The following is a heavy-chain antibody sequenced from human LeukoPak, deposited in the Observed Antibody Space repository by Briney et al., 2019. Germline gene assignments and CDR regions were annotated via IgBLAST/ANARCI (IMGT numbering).Heavy chain of an antibody. CDR2: ISGSGGST. CDR3: AKSISGPYYMDV. J-gene: IGHJ6*03. CDR1: GFTFSSYA. Sequence: GGSLRLSCAASGFTFSSYAMSWVRQAPGKGLEWVSAISGSGGSTYYADSVKGRFTISRDNSKNTLYPQMNSLRAEDTAVYYCAKSISGPYYMDVWGKGTTVTVSS. V-gene: IGHV3-23*01. D-gene: IGHD3-3*02.